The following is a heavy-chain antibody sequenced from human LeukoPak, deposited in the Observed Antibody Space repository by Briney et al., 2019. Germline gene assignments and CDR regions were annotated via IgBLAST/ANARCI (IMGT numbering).Heavy chain of an antibody. J-gene: IGHJ4*02. CDR3: ASGGMEQGATFDY. Sequence: AASVKVSCKASGGTFSSYAISWVRQAPGQGLEWMGGIIPIFGTANYAQKFQGRVTITADESTSTAYMELSSLRSEDTAVYYCASGGMEQGATFDYWGQGTLVTVSS. CDR1: GGTFSSYA. D-gene: IGHD1-26*01. V-gene: IGHV1-69*13. CDR2: IIPIFGTA.